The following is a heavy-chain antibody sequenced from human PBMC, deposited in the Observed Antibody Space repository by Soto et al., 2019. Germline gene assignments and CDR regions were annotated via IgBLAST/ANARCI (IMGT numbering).Heavy chain of an antibody. CDR3: ARVGINYYYYGMDV. CDR2: IYHSGST. J-gene: IGHJ6*02. CDR1: GGSISSGGYS. Sequence: SETLSLTCAVSGGSISSGGYSWSWIRQPPGKGLEWIGYIYHSGSTYYNPSLKSRVTISVDRSKNQFSLKLSSVTAADTAVYYCARVGINYYYYGMDVWGQGTTVTVSS. D-gene: IGHD3-10*01. V-gene: IGHV4-30-2*01.